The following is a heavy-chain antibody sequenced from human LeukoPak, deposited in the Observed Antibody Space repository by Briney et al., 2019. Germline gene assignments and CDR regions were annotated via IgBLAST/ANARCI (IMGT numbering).Heavy chain of an antibody. V-gene: IGHV3-23*01. CDR3: AKWGDYDILTGYYGSDF. Sequence: GSLRLSCAASGFIFRNYAMSWVRQAPGKGLEWVSAITGSGDTTYYADSVKGRFTVSRDNSKNTLYVEMNTLRAEDTAVYYCAKWGDYDILTGYYGSDFWGQGTLVTVSS. J-gene: IGHJ4*02. CDR2: ITGSGDTT. CDR1: GFIFRNYA. D-gene: IGHD3-9*01.